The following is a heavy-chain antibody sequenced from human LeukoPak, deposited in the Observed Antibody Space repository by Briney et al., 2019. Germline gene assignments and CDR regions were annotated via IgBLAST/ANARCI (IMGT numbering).Heavy chain of an antibody. CDR1: GGSFSGYY. D-gene: IGHD1-26*01. CDR3: ARGPWELQDY. CDR2: INHSGST. V-gene: IGHV4-34*01. J-gene: IGHJ4*02. Sequence: SETLSLTCAVYGGSFSGYYWSWIRQPPGKGLEWIGEINHSGSTNYNPSLKSRVTISVDTSKNQFSLKLSSVTAADTAVYYCARGPWELQDYWGQGALVTVSS.